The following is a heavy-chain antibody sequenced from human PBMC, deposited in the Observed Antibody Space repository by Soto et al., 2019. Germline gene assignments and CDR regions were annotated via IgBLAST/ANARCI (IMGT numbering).Heavy chain of an antibody. J-gene: IGHJ4*02. CDR3: AHSVLLNWNYECFDY. D-gene: IGHD1-7*01. CDR1: GFSLSTSGVG. V-gene: IGHV2-5*01. CDR2: IYWNDDK. Sequence: QITLKESGPTLVKPTQTLTLTCTFSGFSLSTSGVGVGWIRQPPGKALEWLALIYWNDDKRYSPSLKSRLTITKETSKNQVVLTMTNMDPVDTATYYCAHSVLLNWNYECFDYWGQGTLVTVSS.